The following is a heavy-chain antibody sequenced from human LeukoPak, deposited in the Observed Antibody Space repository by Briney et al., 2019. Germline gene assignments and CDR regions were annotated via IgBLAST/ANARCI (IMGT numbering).Heavy chain of an antibody. J-gene: IGHJ6*02. CDR1: GYTFTDDG. CDR2: ISPYNGNT. Sequence: ASVKVSSKASGYTFTDDGFSWVRQAPGQGLEWMGWISPYNGNTKYADKVLGRVTMSTDISTTTAYMELRGLRSDDTAVYYCARIQVNWYGEVTPLSPPNYGMDVWGQGTTVIVSS. D-gene: IGHD3-10*01. CDR3: ARIQVNWYGEVTPLSPPNYGMDV. V-gene: IGHV1-18*01.